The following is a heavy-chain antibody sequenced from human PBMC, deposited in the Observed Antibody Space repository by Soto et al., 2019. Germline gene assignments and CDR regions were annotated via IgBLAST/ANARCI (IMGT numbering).Heavy chain of an antibody. CDR2: IIPIFGTA. D-gene: IGHD6-6*01. J-gene: IGHJ3*02. CDR1: GGTFSSYA. Sequence: SVKVSCKASGGTFSSYAISWVRQAPGQGLEWMGGIIPIFGTANYAQKFQGRVTITADESTSTAYMELSSLRSEDTAVYYCARRYSSSVMGAFDIWGQGTMVTVSS. V-gene: IGHV1-69*13. CDR3: ARRYSSSVMGAFDI.